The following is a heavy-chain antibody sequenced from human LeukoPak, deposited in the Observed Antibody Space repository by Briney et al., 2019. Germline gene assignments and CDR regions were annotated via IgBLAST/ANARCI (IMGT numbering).Heavy chain of an antibody. Sequence: PSETLSLTCTVSGGSFSSSGYYWSWIRQPPGKGLEWIGEINHSGSTNYNPSLKSRVTISVDTSKNQFSLKLSSVTAADTAVYYCASAVVRGVIPQRRFDYWGQGTLVTVSS. CDR2: INHSGST. CDR1: GGSFSSSGYY. CDR3: ASAVVRGVIPQRRFDY. J-gene: IGHJ4*02. V-gene: IGHV4-34*01. D-gene: IGHD3-10*01.